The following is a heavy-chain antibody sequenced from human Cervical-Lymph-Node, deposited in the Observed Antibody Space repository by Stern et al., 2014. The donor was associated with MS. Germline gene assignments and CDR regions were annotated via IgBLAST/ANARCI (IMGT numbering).Heavy chain of an antibody. CDR2: IHDSGST. V-gene: IGHV4-61*02. CDR1: GGSISSSGYY. Sequence: QVQLVESGPGLVKPSQTLSLTCTVSGGSISSSGYYWSWIRQPADKGLEWIGRIHDSGSTYYNPSLKSRVTISKDKAKNPFSLRLPSVTAADTAVYYCATTRWDLFTWNWFDPWGQGTLVTVSS. CDR3: ATTRWDLFTWNWFDP. D-gene: IGHD1-26*01. J-gene: IGHJ5*02.